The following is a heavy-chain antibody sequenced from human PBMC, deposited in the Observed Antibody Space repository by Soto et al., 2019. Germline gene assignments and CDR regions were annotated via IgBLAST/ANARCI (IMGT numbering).Heavy chain of an antibody. Sequence: GGSLRLSCEASALIFSTYEMSWARQHPGKGLEWVSYISSTDNTKYYADSVRGRFTISRDNAKNSMNLQMNSLRAEDTAVYSCAREGVVIAAAVLDYWGQGTLVTVSS. CDR1: ALIFSTYE. CDR3: AREGVVIAAAVLDY. J-gene: IGHJ4*02. V-gene: IGHV3-48*03. D-gene: IGHD2-2*01. CDR2: ISSTDNTK.